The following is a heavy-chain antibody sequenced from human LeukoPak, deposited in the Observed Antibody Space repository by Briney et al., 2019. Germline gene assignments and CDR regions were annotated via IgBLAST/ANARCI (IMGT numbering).Heavy chain of an antibody. Sequence: SETLSLTCTVSGGSISNYYWSWIRQPPGKGLEWIGYIYYSGSTNYNPSLKSRVTISVDTSKNQFSLKLSSVTAADTAVYYCARVTPYYYYMDVWGKGTTVTVSS. CDR3: ARVTPYYYYMDV. CDR1: GGSISNYY. CDR2: IYYSGST. V-gene: IGHV4-59*01. J-gene: IGHJ6*03.